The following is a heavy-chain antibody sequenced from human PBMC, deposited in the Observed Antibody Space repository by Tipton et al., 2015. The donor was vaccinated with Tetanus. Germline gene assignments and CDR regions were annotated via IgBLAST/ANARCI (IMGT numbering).Heavy chain of an antibody. CDR3: ARDQARGARGWNYFDY. CDR2: IYSSGST. D-gene: IGHD1-26*01. Sequence: TLSLTCTVSGVSISGGRYYWSWIRQRPGKGLEWIGDIYSSGSTYTDPSLKGRVTISVDTSKNQFSLKLKSVTAADTAVYYCARDQARGARGWNYFDYWGQGSLVTVSS. V-gene: IGHV4-31*03. J-gene: IGHJ4*02. CDR1: GVSISGGRYY.